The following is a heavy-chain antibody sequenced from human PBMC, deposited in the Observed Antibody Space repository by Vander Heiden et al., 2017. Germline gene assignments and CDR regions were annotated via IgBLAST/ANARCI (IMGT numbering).Heavy chain of an antibody. CDR2: INRSGST. Sequence: QVHLQQWGAGLLKPSETLSLTCAVYGGSFSGYYWSWIRQPPGKGLEWIGEINRSGSTNYNPSLKSRVTISVDTSKNQFSLRLSSVTAADTAVYYCARGKNDTSSWFDPWGQGTLVTVSS. J-gene: IGHJ5*02. V-gene: IGHV4-34*01. CDR1: GGSFSGYY. D-gene: IGHD3-22*01. CDR3: ARGKNDTSSWFDP.